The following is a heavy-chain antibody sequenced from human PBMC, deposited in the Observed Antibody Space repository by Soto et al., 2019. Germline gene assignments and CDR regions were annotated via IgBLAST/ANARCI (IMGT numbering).Heavy chain of an antibody. J-gene: IGHJ6*02. Sequence: QVQLQESGPGLVKPSETLSLTCTVSGDSVSTAYWSWIRQPPGKRLEYIGFIYNGGSPNYNPSLESRVTISPDTSKNQFSLKLTSVTAADTAVYYCARREWFLRGYGMDVWGRGTTVTVS. V-gene: IGHV4-59*02. CDR1: GDSVSTAY. D-gene: IGHD3-3*01. CDR2: IYNGGSP. CDR3: ARREWFLRGYGMDV.